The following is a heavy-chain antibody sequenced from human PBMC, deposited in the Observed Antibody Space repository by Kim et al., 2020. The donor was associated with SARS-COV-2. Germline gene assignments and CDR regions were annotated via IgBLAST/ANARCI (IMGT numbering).Heavy chain of an antibody. V-gene: IGHV3-30*01. J-gene: IGHJ4*02. D-gene: IGHD1-26*01. CDR3: ARTYSGSYFPIDY. Sequence: YADSVKGRFPISRDNSKNTLYLQMNSLRAEDTAVYYCARTYSGSYFPIDYWGQGTLVTVSS.